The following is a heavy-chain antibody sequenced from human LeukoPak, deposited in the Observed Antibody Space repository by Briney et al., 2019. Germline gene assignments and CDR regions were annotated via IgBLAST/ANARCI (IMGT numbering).Heavy chain of an antibody. J-gene: IGHJ4*02. Sequence: GGSLRLSCAASGFTFDDYAMHWVRHAPGKGLEWVSGISWNSGSIGYADSVKGRFTISRDNAKNTLYLQMNSLRAEDTAVYYCARGSITYYDFWSGYSGDYWGQGTLVTVSS. CDR1: GFTFDDYA. V-gene: IGHV3-9*01. D-gene: IGHD3-3*01. CDR3: ARGSITYYDFWSGYSGDY. CDR2: ISWNSGSI.